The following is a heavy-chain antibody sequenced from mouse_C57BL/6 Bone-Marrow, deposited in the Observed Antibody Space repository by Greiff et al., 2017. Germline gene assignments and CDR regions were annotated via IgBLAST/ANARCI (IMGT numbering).Heavy chain of an antibody. V-gene: IGHV1-64*01. J-gene: IGHJ1*03. Sequence: QVQLQQPGAELVKPGASVKLSCKASGHTFTSYWMHWVKQRPGQGLEWIGMIHPNSGSTNYNEKFKSKATLTVDKSSSTAYMQLSSLTSEDSAVYYCARKRWLLREWYFDVWGTGTTVTVSS. CDR2: IHPNSGST. CDR1: GHTFTSYW. D-gene: IGHD2-3*01. CDR3: ARKRWLLREWYFDV.